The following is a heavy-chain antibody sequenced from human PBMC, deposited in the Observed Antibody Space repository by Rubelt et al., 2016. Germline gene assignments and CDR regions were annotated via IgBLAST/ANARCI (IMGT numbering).Heavy chain of an antibody. V-gene: IGHV4-59*01. CDR1: GGSISNYY. Sequence: QVQLQQWGAGLLKPSETLSLTCTVSGGSISNYYWSWIRQSPGQGLEWIGYIYSSGSTNYNPSLKSRVTISLDTSKNQFSLKLSSVTAAETAVYYCARHVPPDYWGQGILVTVSS. CDR3: ARHVPPDY. CDR2: IYSSGST. J-gene: IGHJ4*02.